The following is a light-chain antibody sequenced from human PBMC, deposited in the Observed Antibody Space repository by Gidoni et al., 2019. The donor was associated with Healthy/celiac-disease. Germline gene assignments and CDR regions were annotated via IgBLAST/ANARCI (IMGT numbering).Light chain of an antibody. J-gene: IGLJ2*01. Sequence: SYELPQPPSVSVSPGQTARITCSGDALPKQYAYWYQQKPGQAPVLVIYKDSERPSGIPDRFSGSSSGTTVTLTISGVQAEDEADYYCQSADSSGTVVFGGGTKLTVL. V-gene: IGLV3-25*03. CDR2: KDS. CDR3: QSADSSGTVV. CDR1: ALPKQY.